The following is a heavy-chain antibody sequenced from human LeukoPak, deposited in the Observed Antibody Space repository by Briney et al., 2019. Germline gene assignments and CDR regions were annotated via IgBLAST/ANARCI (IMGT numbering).Heavy chain of an antibody. J-gene: IGHJ4*02. CDR3: ASAGYSSGWYYRPLDY. D-gene: IGHD6-19*01. CDR1: GFTVSSYY. CDR2: IYSGVTT. Sequence: GGSLRLSCAASGFTVSSYYMSWVRQAPGKGLEWVSDIYSGVTTYYADSVKDRFTISRDNSENTLYLQMNTARAADTAVYYCASAGYSSGWYYRPLDYWGQGTLVTVSS. V-gene: IGHV3-53*01.